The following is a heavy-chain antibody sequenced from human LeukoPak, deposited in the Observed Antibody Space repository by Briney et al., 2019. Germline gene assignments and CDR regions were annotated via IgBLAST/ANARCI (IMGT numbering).Heavy chain of an antibody. D-gene: IGHD6-13*01. Sequence: GGSLSLACAASGSTLSTYAMSWVRQAPGKGLEWVSSISTTSNYIYYADSVKGRFTISRDNAKNSLYLQMNSLRAEDTALYYCVRDSRILAPGSPTDYTGPRNLVTVSS. J-gene: IGHJ4*02. CDR1: GSTLSTYA. CDR3: VRDSRILAPGSPTDY. V-gene: IGHV3-21*01. CDR2: ISTTSNYI.